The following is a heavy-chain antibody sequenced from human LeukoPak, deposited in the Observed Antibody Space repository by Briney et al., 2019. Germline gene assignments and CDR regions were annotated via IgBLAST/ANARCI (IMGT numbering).Heavy chain of an antibody. V-gene: IGHV4-34*01. CDR2: INHSGSS. CDR1: GGSFSGYY. J-gene: IGHJ4*02. Sequence: SETLSLTCAVYGGSFSGYYWSWIRQPPGKGLEWIGEINHSGSSNYNPSLKSRVTISVDTSKNQFSLKLSSVTAADTAVYYCARGYNWNYGYWGQGTLVTVSS. CDR3: ARGYNWNYGY. D-gene: IGHD1-7*01.